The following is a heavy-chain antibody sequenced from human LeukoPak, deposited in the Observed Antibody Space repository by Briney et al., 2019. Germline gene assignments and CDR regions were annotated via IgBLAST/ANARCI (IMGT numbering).Heavy chain of an antibody. CDR1: GFTVSSNY. CDR2: IYSGGST. Sequence: PGGSLRLSCAGCGFTVSSNYMSWVRQAPGKGLEWVSVIYSGGSTYYADSVKGRFAISRDNAKNTLYLQMNSLRAEDTAMYYCASSYDAARGTFDYWGQGTLVTVSS. V-gene: IGHV3-53*01. J-gene: IGHJ4*02. CDR3: ASSYDAARGTFDY. D-gene: IGHD3-10*01.